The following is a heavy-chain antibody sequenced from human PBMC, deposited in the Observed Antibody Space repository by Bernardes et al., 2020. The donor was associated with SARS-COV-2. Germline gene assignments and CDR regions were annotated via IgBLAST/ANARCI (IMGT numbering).Heavy chain of an antibody. CDR2: ISFHTGQT. D-gene: IGHD3-10*01. Sequence: ASVEVSWEASGYTFNGYGFSWVRQAPGQGLEWMGWISFHTGQTDYALRFQGRVTMTTDTATRTAFMELRSLRSDDTAMYYCATMIRAIDYWGQGTLVTVSS. CDR1: GYTFNGYG. J-gene: IGHJ4*02. CDR3: ATMIRAIDY. V-gene: IGHV1-18*04.